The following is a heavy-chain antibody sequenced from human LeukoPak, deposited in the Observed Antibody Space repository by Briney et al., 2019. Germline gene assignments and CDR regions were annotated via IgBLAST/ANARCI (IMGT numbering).Heavy chain of an antibody. J-gene: IGHJ4*02. CDR3: TTDLMYYYDSSGYYYDGY. V-gene: IGHV3-15*01. CDR1: GFIFSNHG. D-gene: IGHD3-22*01. CDR2: IKSKTDGGTT. Sequence: GGSLRLSCTASGFIFSNHGMNWVRQAPGKGLEWVGRIKSKTDGGTTDYAAPVKGRFTISRDDSKNTLYLQMNSLKTEDTAVYYCTTDLMYYYDSSGYYYDGYWGQGTLVTVSS.